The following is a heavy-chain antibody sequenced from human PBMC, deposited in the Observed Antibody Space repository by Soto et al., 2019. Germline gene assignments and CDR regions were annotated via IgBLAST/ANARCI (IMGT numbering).Heavy chain of an antibody. CDR3: VGNFPRS. D-gene: IGHD3-16*02. Sequence: QEQLVQSGAEVKKPGASVKVACKTSGYSFSTFDFNWVRQASGQGLEWMGWMNPISGNTGYAPKFQGRVTMTRNASISTAVMELSRLRSEDTAVYYCVGNFPRSWGQGTLVTVSS. CDR2: MNPISGNT. CDR1: GYSFSTFD. V-gene: IGHV1-8*01. J-gene: IGHJ4*02.